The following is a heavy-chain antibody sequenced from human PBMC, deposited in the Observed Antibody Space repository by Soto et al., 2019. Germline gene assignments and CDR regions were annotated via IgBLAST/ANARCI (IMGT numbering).Heavy chain of an antibody. CDR1: AYSLSSSDW. Sequence: SQTLSHTSAVSAYSLSSSDWWGWPLQPPGKGLEWIGYIYYGGTTYYNPSLKSRVTISVDTSKNQFSLKLSSVTAADTSVYYCSGERWKQLDYPGQGTLVTVSS. V-gene: IGHV4-28*03. CDR2: IYYGGTT. J-gene: IGHJ4*02. CDR3: SGERWKQLDY. D-gene: IGHD5-18*01.